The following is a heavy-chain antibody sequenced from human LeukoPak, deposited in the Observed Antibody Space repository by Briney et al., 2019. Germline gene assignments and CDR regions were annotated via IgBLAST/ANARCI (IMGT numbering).Heavy chain of an antibody. D-gene: IGHD6-6*01. J-gene: IGHJ3*02. Sequence: GESLKISCKGSGYRFTSYWIGWVRQMPGKGLEWMGIIYPGDSDTRYSPSFQGQVTISADKSISTAYLQWSSLKASDTAMYYCARRRLSRSSSSSDAFDIWGQGTMVTVSS. CDR3: ARRRLSRSSSSSDAFDI. CDR1: GYRFTSYW. V-gene: IGHV5-51*01. CDR2: IYPGDSDT.